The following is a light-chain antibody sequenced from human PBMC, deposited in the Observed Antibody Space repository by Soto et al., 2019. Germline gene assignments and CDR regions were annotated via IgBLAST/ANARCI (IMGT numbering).Light chain of an antibody. J-gene: IGLJ1*01. CDR3: ASYTTSSPYV. V-gene: IGLV2-14*03. Sequence: QSALTQPASVSGSPGQSIIISCTGTSSDVGGYNYVSCYQQHPGKAPKVIIYDVSDRPSGVSNRFSGSKSGNTASLTISWLQAEDEADYYCASYTTSSPYVFGTGTKLTVL. CDR2: DVS. CDR1: SSDVGGYNY.